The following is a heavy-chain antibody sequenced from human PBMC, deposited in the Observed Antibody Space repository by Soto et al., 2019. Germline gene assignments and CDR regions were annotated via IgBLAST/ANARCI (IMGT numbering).Heavy chain of an antibody. CDR3: ATARYSSSWYRGWFDP. CDR1: GYTFTSYY. V-gene: IGHV1-24*01. J-gene: IGHJ5*02. D-gene: IGHD6-13*01. CDR2: FDPEDGET. Sequence: ASVKVSCKASGYTFTSYYMHWVRQAPGQGLEWMGGFDPEDGETIYAQKFQGRVTMTEDTSTDTAYMELSSLRSEDTAVYYCATARYSSSWYRGWFDPWGQGTLVTVSS.